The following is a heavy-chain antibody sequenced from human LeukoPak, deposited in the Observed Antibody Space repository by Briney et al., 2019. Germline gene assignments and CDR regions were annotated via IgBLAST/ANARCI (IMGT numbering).Heavy chain of an antibody. D-gene: IGHD3-3*01. CDR2: IKSDGSST. V-gene: IGHV3-74*01. J-gene: IGHJ5*02. CDR1: GFTFSNHW. CDR3: TKSDWFDP. Sequence: GGSLRLSCAASGFTFSNHWMHWVRQAPRKGLLWVSRIKSDGSSTTYADSVKGRFTISRDNAKNTLYLQMNSLRAEDTAVYYCTKSDWFDPWGQGTLVTVSS.